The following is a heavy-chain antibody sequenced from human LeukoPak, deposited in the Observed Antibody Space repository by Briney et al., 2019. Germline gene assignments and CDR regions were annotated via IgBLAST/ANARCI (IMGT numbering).Heavy chain of an antibody. D-gene: IGHD5-18*01. CDR3: ARGPAELSYGYYFDY. J-gene: IGHJ4*02. Sequence: PGGSLRLSCAASGFTFSSYSMNWVRQAPGKGLEWVSGINWNGGSTGYADSVKGRFTISRDNAKNSLYLQMNSLRAEDTALYYCARGPAELSYGYYFDYWGQGTLVTVSS. CDR1: GFTFSSYS. CDR2: INWNGGST. V-gene: IGHV3-20*04.